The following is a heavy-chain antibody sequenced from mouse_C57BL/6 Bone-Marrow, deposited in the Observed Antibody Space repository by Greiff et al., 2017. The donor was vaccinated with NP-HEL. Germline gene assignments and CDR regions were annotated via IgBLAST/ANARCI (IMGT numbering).Heavy chain of an antibody. D-gene: IGHD1-1*01. CDR3: AWGRFITTVVAKGY. CDR1: GYTFTSYG. Sequence: VQLQQSGAELARPGASVKLSCKASGYTFTSYGISWVKQRTGQGLEWIGEIYPRSGNTYYNEKFKGKATLTADKSSSTAYMELRSLTSEDSAVYFCAWGRFITTVVAKGYWGQGTTLTVSS. J-gene: IGHJ2*01. V-gene: IGHV1-81*01. CDR2: IYPRSGNT.